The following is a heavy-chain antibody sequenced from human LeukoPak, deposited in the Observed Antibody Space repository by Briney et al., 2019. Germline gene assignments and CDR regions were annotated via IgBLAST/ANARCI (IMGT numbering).Heavy chain of an antibody. CDR3: ARDPYDSSGSYYAAFDI. V-gene: IGHV3-9*01. J-gene: IGHJ4*02. CDR1: GFTFDDYA. D-gene: IGHD3-22*01. Sequence: GGSLRLSCAASGFTFDDYAMHWVRQAPGKGLEWVSGISWNSGSIGYADSVKGRFTISRDNAKNSLYLQMNNLRAEDTAVYYCARDPYDSSGSYYAAFDIWGQGTLVTVSS. CDR2: ISWNSGSI.